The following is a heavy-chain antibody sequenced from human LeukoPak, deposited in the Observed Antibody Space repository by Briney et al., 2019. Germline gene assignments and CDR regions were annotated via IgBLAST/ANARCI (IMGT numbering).Heavy chain of an antibody. J-gene: IGHJ5*02. CDR1: GGSISRGDYY. D-gene: IGHD3-10*01. Sequence: SETLSLTCTVSGGSISRGDYYWSWIRQPPGKGLEWIGYIYYSGSTYYNPSLKSRVTISVDTSKNQFSLKLSSVTAADTAVYYCARAPQRITMVRGVINWFDPWGQGTLVTVSS. V-gene: IGHV4-30-4*01. CDR3: ARAPQRITMVRGVINWFDP. CDR2: IYYSGST.